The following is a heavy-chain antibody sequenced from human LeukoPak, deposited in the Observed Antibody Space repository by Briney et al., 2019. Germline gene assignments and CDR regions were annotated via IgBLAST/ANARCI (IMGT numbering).Heavy chain of an antibody. CDR3: AGVRGNYFPDY. CDR2: ISYSGST. J-gene: IGHJ4*02. D-gene: IGHD4-11*01. CDR1: GGSISSGGFY. Sequence: SQTLSLTCTVSGGSISSGGFYWSWIRQYPGEGLEWIGFISYSGSTYYNPSLKSRVTISVDTSKNQFSLKLSSVTAADTAVYYCAGVRGNYFPDYWGQGTLVTVSS. V-gene: IGHV4-31*02.